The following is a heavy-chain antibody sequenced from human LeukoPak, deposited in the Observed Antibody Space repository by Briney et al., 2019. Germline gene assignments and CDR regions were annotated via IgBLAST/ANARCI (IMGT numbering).Heavy chain of an antibody. Sequence: GGSLRLSCAASGFTFSSYAMSWVRQAPGKGLEWVGRIKSKTDGGTTDYAAPVKGRFTISRDDSKNTLYLQMNSLKTEDTAVYYCTTEGSGSYIAFDYWGQGTLVTVSS. CDR2: IKSKTDGGTT. CDR3: TTEGSGSYIAFDY. J-gene: IGHJ4*02. D-gene: IGHD1-26*01. V-gene: IGHV3-15*01. CDR1: GFTFSSYA.